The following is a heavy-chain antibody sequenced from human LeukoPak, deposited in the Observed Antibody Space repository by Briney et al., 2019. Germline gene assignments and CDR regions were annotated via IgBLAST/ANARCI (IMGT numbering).Heavy chain of an antibody. CDR1: GGSISSYY. CDR2: IYYSGST. D-gene: IGHD3-22*01. Sequence: SETLSLTCTVSGGSISSYYWSWIRQPPGKGLEGIGYIYYSGSTNYNPSLKSRVTISVDTSKNQFSLKLSSVTAADTAVYYCARENYYDSSGYFDYWGQGTLVTVSS. V-gene: IGHV4-59*01. CDR3: ARENYYDSSGYFDY. J-gene: IGHJ4*02.